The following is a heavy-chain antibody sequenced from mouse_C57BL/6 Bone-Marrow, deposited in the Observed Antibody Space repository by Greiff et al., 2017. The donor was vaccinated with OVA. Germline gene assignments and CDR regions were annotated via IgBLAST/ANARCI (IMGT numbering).Heavy chain of an antibody. CDR2: IYPGSGST. J-gene: IGHJ2*01. V-gene: IGHV1-55*01. CDR3: ARKLDYDVVDY. Sequence: QVQLQQPGAELVKPGASVKMSCKASGYTFTSYWITWVKQRPGQGLEWIGDIYPGSGSTNYNEKFKSKATLTVDTPSSTAYMQLSSLTSEDSAVYYCARKLDYDVVDYWGQGTTLTVSS. CDR1: GYTFTSYW. D-gene: IGHD2-4*01.